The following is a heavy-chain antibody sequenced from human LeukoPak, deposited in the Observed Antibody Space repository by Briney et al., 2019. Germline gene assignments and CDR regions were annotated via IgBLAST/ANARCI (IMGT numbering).Heavy chain of an antibody. V-gene: IGHV1-18*01. CDR3: ARVRQWLGTGRDAFDI. CDR1: GYTFTSYG. CDR2: SSAYNGNT. D-gene: IGHD6-19*01. Sequence: ASVKVSCKASGYTFTSYGISWVRQAPGQGLEWMGWSSAYNGNTNYAQKLQGRVTMTTDTSTSTAYMELRSLRSDDTAVYYCARVRQWLGTGRDAFDIWGQGTMVTVSS. J-gene: IGHJ3*02.